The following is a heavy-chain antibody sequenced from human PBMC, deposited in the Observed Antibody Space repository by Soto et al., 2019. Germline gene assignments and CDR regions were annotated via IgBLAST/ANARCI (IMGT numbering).Heavy chain of an antibody. CDR2: ISAYNGDT. CDR3: AREGNIAVAGTDWFDP. J-gene: IGHJ5*02. V-gene: IGHV1-18*04. CDR1: GHTFTGYG. Sequence: QVQLVQSGAEVQKPGASVKVSCKASGHTFTGYGITWVRQAPGQGLEWMGWISAYNGDTKYAEKFQGRVSMTTDTSTSTAYMELGSLRPDDTAVYYCAREGNIAVAGTDWFDPWGQGTLVTVSS. D-gene: IGHD6-19*01.